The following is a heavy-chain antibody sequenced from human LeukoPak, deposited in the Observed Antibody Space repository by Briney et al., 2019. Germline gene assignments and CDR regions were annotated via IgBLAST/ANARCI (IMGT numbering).Heavy chain of an antibody. CDR3: VRNLPMDY. J-gene: IGHJ4*02. CDR2: ISGGGTT. V-gene: IGHV3-64D*06. Sequence: PGGSLRLSCSASGFTFSSYPMHWVRQAPGKGLEYVSSISGGGTTDYADSVRARFTISRDNSKNTLYLQMSSLSPEDTAVYYCVRNLPMDYWGQGTLVTVSS. D-gene: IGHD1-14*01. CDR1: GFTFSSYP.